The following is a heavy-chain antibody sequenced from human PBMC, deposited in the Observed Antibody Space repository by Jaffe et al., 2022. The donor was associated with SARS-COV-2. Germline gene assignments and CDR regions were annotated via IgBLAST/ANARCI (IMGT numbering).Heavy chain of an antibody. Sequence: QVQLQESGPGLVKPSQTLSLTCTVSGGSISSGSYYWSWIRQPAGKGLEWIGRIYTSGSTNYNPSLKSRVTISVDTSKNQFSLKLSSVTAADTAVYYCASTTVAPLHYYYYGMDVWGQGTTVTVSS. CDR1: GGSISSGSYY. CDR3: ASTTVAPLHYYYYGMDV. CDR2: IYTSGST. D-gene: IGHD4-17*01. V-gene: IGHV4-61*02. J-gene: IGHJ6*02.